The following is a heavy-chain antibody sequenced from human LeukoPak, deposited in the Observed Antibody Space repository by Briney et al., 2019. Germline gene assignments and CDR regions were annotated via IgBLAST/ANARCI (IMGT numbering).Heavy chain of an antibody. J-gene: IGHJ4*02. Sequence: GGSLRLSCAASGFTFSNYWMSWVRQAPGEGLEWVASINQDGSERYYVDSVKGRFTISRDNAKNSLYLQMNSLRAEDTAVYYCARDNIRKDDYWGQGILVTVSS. V-gene: IGHV3-7*01. CDR3: ARDNIRKDDY. D-gene: IGHD2/OR15-2a*01. CDR2: INQDGSER. CDR1: GFTFSNYW.